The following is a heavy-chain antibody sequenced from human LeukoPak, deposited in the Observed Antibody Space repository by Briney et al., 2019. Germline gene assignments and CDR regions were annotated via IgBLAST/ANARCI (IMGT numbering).Heavy chain of an antibody. D-gene: IGHD3-22*01. J-gene: IGHJ6*03. CDR1: GFTFSSYS. CDR2: INGSGGST. CDR3: AKARGYDYYYYYYYMDV. Sequence: GGSLPLSCAASGFTFSSYSMSWLRQAPGKGLEWVSAINGSGGSTYYADSVKGRFTISRDNSKNTLYLQMNSLRAEDTAVYYCAKARGYDYYYYYYYMDVWGKGTTVTVSS. V-gene: IGHV3-23*01.